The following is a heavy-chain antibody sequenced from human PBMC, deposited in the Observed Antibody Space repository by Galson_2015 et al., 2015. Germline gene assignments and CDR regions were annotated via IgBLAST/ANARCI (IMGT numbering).Heavy chain of an antibody. CDR2: INAGNGNT. Sequence: GWINAGNGNTKYSQKFQGRVTITRDTSASTAYMELSSLRSEDTAVYYCARAPESSGYYYYFDYWGQGTLVTVSS. V-gene: IGHV1-3*01. D-gene: IGHD3-22*01. J-gene: IGHJ4*02. CDR3: ARAPESSGYYYYFDY.